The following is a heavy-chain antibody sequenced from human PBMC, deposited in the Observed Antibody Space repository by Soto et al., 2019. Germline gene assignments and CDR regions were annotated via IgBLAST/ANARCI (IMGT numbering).Heavy chain of an antibody. CDR2: IYYSGST. D-gene: IGHD3-22*01. V-gene: IGHV4-31*03. Sequence: SETLSLTCTVSGGSISSGGYYWSWIRQHPGKGLEWIGYIYYSGSTYYNPSLKSRVTISVDTSKNQFSLKLSSVTAADTAVYYCASNMIVAQSYYYYYGMDVWGQGTTVTVSS. J-gene: IGHJ6*02. CDR1: GGSISSGGYY. CDR3: ASNMIVAQSYYYYYGMDV.